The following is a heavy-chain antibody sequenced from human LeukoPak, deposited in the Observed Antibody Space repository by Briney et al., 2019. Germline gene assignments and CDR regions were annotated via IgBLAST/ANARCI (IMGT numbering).Heavy chain of an antibody. CDR3: ARDRGGQDYGDYLSYYYYMDV. V-gene: IGHV3-48*01. D-gene: IGHD4-17*01. J-gene: IGHJ6*03. Sequence: GGSLRLSCAASGFTFSSYTMNWVRQAPGKGLEWVSCISSSSTIYYADSVKGRFTISRDNAKNSLYLQMNSLRAGDTAVYYCARDRGGQDYGDYLSYYYYMDVWGKGTTVTVSS. CDR1: GFTFSSYT. CDR2: ISSSSTI.